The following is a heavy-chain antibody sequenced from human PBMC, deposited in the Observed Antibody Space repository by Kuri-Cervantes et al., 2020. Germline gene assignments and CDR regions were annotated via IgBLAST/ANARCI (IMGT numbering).Heavy chain of an antibody. CDR1: GFTFSSYW. Sequence: GGSLRLSCAASGFTFSSYWMHWVRQVPGKGLVWVSRIISDGRSATYADSVRGRFTISRDNAKNTLYLQMNSLTAEDTAVYYCAIHRKAYYYDSSGRKNAFDIWGQGTMVTVSS. CDR3: AIHRKAYYYDSSGRKNAFDI. J-gene: IGHJ3*02. D-gene: IGHD3-22*01. CDR2: IISDGRSA. V-gene: IGHV3-74*03.